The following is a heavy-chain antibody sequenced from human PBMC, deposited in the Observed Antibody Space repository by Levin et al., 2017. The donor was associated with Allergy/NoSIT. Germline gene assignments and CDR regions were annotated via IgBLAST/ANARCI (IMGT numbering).Heavy chain of an antibody. CDR1: GGSISSYY. V-gene: IGHV4-59*01. CDR2: IYYSGST. CDR3: ARRNFFHYGMDV. D-gene: IGHD3-3*01. J-gene: IGHJ6*02. Sequence: SETLSLTCTVSGGSISSYYWSWIRQPPGKGLEWIGYIYYSGSTNYNPSLKSRVTISVDTYENQFSLKVNSVTAADTAVYYCARRNFFHYGMDVWGQGTTVIVSS.